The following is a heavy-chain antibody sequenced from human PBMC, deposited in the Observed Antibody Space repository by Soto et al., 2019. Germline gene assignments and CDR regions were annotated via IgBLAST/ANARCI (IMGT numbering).Heavy chain of an antibody. CDR2: INGGNGDT. V-gene: IGHV1-3*01. D-gene: IGHD4-17*01. J-gene: IGHJ4*02. CDR1: GYTFADFG. CDR3: AKDRWVTTKSFAF. Sequence: ASVKVSCKASGYTFADFGIHWVRQAPGQGPEWMGWINGGNGDTKYSPSFQGRVTITRDTSASAAFMELHSLTSEDTATYYCAKDRWVTTKSFAFWGPGTLVTVSS.